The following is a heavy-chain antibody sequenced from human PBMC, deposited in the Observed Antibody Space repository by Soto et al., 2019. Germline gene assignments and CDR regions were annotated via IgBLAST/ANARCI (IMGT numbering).Heavy chain of an antibody. Sequence: QVQLVQSGAELKKPGASMKVSCKASGYTFTSFGITWVRQAPGQGLEWMGWINTYTQNTKYAHNFQGRVTMTTDTSTTTSYMELRSLRSDDTAVDYCGRESSGSGWSFDFWGQGSLVTVSS. CDR2: INTYTQNT. V-gene: IGHV1-18*04. D-gene: IGHD6-19*01. J-gene: IGHJ4*02. CDR1: GYTFTSFG. CDR3: GRESSGSGWSFDF.